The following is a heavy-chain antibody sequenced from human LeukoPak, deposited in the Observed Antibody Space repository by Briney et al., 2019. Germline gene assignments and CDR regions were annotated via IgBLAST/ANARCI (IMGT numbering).Heavy chain of an antibody. V-gene: IGHV5-51*01. CDR2: IYPGDSDS. Sequence: GESLKISCKGSGYNFTSHWIGWVRQMPGKGLEWMGIIYPGDSDSRQSPSLRGQVTISADKSINTAYLQWNSLKASDTAMYYCARGHHVVVATVTWASDAFDLWGQGTMVTVSS. D-gene: IGHD2-21*02. CDR3: ARGHHVVVATVTWASDAFDL. J-gene: IGHJ3*01. CDR1: GYNFTSHW.